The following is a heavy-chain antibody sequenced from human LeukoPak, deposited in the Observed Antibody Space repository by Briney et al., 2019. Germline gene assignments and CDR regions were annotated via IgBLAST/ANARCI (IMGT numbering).Heavy chain of an antibody. CDR3: AKRVADSSGNYWDY. CDR2: ISTAGGSA. J-gene: IGHJ4*02. D-gene: IGHD6-19*01. Sequence: GGSLRLSCAASGFTFNTFGMSWVRQAPGKGLEWVSAISTAGGSAYYADSVKGRVTISRDNSKNTLYVQMNSLRVEDTAVYYCAKRVADSSGNYWDYWGQGTLVTVSS. V-gene: IGHV3-23*01. CDR1: GFTFNTFG.